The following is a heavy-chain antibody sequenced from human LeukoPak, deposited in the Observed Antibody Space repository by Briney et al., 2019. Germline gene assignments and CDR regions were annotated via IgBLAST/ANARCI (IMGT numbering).Heavy chain of an antibody. V-gene: IGHV7-4-1*02. D-gene: IGHD6-25*01. CDR2: INTNTGNP. J-gene: IGHJ3*02. CDR3: ARQNPPADDAFDI. CDR1: GYTFTGYY. Sequence: ASVKVSCKASGYTFTGYYMHWVRQAPGQGLEWMGWINTNTGNPTYAQGFTGRFVFSLDTSVSTAYLQISSLKAEDTAVYYCARQNPPADDAFDIWGQGTMVTVSS.